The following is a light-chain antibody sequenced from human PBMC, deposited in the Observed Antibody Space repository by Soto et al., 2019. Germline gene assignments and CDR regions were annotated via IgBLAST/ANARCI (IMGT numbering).Light chain of an antibody. CDR3: QQYDNWPHT. Sequence: IMMTQSPATLSVSPGERATLSCRASQSVTYLAWYQQKPGQTPRLLIYAASTRATGIPARFSGSGSGTEFTLTISSLQSEDFAVYYCQQYDNWPHTFGQGTKLEIK. J-gene: IGKJ2*01. CDR1: QSVTY. CDR2: AAS. V-gene: IGKV3D-15*01.